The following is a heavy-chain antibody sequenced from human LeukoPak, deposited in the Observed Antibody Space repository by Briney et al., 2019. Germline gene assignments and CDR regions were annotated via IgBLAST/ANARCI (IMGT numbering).Heavy chain of an antibody. Sequence: AGGSLRLSCAASGFTFSSYSMNWVRQAPGKGLEWVSSISSSSSYIYYADSVKGRFTISRDNAKNSLYLQMNSLRAEDTAVYYCARDLDYGDYEVYWGQGTLVTVSS. D-gene: IGHD4-17*01. CDR3: ARDLDYGDYEVY. CDR1: GFTFSSYS. CDR2: ISSSSSYI. V-gene: IGHV3-21*01. J-gene: IGHJ4*02.